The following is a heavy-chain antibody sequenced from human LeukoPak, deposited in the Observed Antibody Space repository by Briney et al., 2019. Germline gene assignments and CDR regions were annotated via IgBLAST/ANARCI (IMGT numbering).Heavy chain of an antibody. D-gene: IGHD5-24*01. CDR1: GGSISSGSYY. CDR2: IYTSGST. CDR3: ARDRRDGYNLYFDY. V-gene: IGHV4-61*02. Sequence: SQTLSLTCTVSGGSISSGSYYWSWIRQPAGKGLEWTGRIYTSGSTNYNPSLKSRVTISVDTSKNQFSLKLSSVTAADTAVYYCARDRRDGYNLYFDYWGQGTLVTVSS. J-gene: IGHJ4*02.